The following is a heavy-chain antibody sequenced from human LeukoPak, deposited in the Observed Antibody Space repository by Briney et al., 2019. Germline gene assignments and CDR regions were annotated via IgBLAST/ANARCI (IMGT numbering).Heavy chain of an antibody. D-gene: IGHD6-13*01. J-gene: IGHJ4*02. CDR1: GFTFSDYY. V-gene: IGHV3-11*04. CDR2: ISSSGNTT. Sequence: PGGSLRLSCAASGFTFSDYYMSWIRQAPGKGLECVSYISSSGNTTYHADSAKGRFTISRDNAKNSLYLQMSSLRAEDTAVYYCARDGGSSWYFDYWGQGTLVTVSS. CDR3: ARDGGSSWYFDY.